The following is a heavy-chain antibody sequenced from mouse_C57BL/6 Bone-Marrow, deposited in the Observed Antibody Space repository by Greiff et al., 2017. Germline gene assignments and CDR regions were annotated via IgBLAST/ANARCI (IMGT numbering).Heavy chain of an antibody. J-gene: IGHJ3*01. CDR1: GFSLTSYA. CDR3: ARMRELGPWFAY. CDR2: IWTGGGT. Sequence: VQRVESGPGLVAPSQSLSITCTVSGFSLTSYAISWVRQPPGKGLEWLGVIWTGGGTNYNSALKSRLSISKDNSKSQVLVKMNSLQTDDTARYYCARMRELGPWFAYWGQGTLVTVSA. V-gene: IGHV2-9-1*01. D-gene: IGHD4-1*01.